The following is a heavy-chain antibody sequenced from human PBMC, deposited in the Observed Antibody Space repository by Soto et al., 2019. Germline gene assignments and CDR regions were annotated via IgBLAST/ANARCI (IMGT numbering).Heavy chain of an antibody. CDR3: ARGDTGYSKGEQWLVQRGEGYYYYGMDV. CDR1: GFTVSSNY. Sequence: EVQLVETGGGLIQPGGSLRLSCAASGFTVSSNYMSWVRQAPGKGLEWVSVIYSGGSTYYADSVKGRFTISRDNSKNTLYLQMNSLRAEDTAVYYCARGDTGYSKGEQWLVQRGEGYYYYGMDVWGQGTTVTVSS. D-gene: IGHD6-19*01. J-gene: IGHJ6*02. CDR2: IYSGGST. V-gene: IGHV3-53*02.